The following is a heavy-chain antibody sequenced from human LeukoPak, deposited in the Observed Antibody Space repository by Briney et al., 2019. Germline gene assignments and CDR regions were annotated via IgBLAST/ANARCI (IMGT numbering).Heavy chain of an antibody. V-gene: IGHV3-48*01. Sequence: PGGSLRLSCAAYGFTFSYFDMNWVRQAPGKGLEWVSYISSDASTIYYADSVKGRFTISRDNADNSLYLQINNLRPEDTGVYFCARDPVTDRFWSGLYDIDYWGQGTLVTVSS. CDR1: GFTFSYFD. J-gene: IGHJ4*02. CDR3: ARDPVTDRFWSGLYDIDY. CDR2: ISSDASTI. D-gene: IGHD3-3*01.